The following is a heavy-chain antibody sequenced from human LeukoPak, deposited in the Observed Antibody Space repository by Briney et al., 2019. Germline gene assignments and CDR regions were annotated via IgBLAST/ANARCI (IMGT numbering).Heavy chain of an antibody. J-gene: IGHJ6*03. Sequence: TSETLSLTCTVSGGSISSSSYYWGWIRQPPGKGLEWIGSIYYSGGTYYSPSLKSRVTISVDTSKNQFSLKLSSVTAADTAVYYCARQDSSGWNYYYYYYMDVWGKGTTVTISS. CDR3: ARQDSSGWNYYYYYYMDV. CDR1: GGSISSSSYY. V-gene: IGHV4-39*01. D-gene: IGHD6-19*01. CDR2: IYYSGGT.